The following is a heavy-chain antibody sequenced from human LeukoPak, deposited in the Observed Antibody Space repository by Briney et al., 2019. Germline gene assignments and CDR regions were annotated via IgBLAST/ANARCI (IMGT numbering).Heavy chain of an antibody. CDR1: GGSISSGSYY. D-gene: IGHD2-15*01. V-gene: IGHV4-61*02. CDR3: ARARRIIDY. J-gene: IGHJ4*02. Sequence: PSETLSLTCTVSGGSISSGSYYWSWIRQPARKGLEWIGRIYTSGSTNYNPSLKSRVTISVDTSKNQFSLKLSSVTAADTAVYYCARARRIIDYWGQGTLVTVSS. CDR2: IYTSGST.